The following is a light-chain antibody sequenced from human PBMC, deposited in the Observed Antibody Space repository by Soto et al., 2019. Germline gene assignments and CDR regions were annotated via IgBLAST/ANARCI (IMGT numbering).Light chain of an antibody. J-gene: IGKJ2*01. Sequence: DIQMTQSPSTLSASVGDRVTITCRASQSVSGWLAWYQQKPGKAPKLLIYKASILESGVPSRFSCSVSGTEFTLINSSLQPDDFATYYCQQYSSQYTFGQGTNVDFK. CDR1: QSVSGW. V-gene: IGKV1-5*03. CDR2: KAS. CDR3: QQYSSQYT.